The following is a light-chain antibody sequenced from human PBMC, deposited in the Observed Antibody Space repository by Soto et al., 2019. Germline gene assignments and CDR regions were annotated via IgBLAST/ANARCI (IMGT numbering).Light chain of an antibody. Sequence: QSVLTQPPSVSGAPGQRVTVTCTGTSSNIGAGYDVHWYQKLPGTAPKLLIYANMLRPSGVPARFSGSKSGTSASLAITGLQAEDEADYYCQTYDSSLSGVLFGGGTKVTVL. CDR1: SSNIGAGYD. CDR2: ANM. V-gene: IGLV1-40*01. J-gene: IGLJ2*01. CDR3: QTYDSSLSGVL.